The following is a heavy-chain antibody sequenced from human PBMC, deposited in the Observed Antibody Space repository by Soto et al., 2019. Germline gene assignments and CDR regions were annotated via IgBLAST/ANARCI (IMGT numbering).Heavy chain of an antibody. J-gene: IGHJ6*02. CDR1: GFTFSSYA. Sequence: PGGSLRLSCAASGFTFSSYAMHWVRQAPGKGLEYVSAISSKGGSTYYADYVKGRFTISRDNSKNTLYLQMGSLRAEEMAVFYCARGQKDTAMDPYYYYGMDVWGQGTTVTVSS. D-gene: IGHD5-18*01. V-gene: IGHV3-64*02. CDR2: ISSKGGST. CDR3: ARGQKDTAMDPYYYYGMDV.